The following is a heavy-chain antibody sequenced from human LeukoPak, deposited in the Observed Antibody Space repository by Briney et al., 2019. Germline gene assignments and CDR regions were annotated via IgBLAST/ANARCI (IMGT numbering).Heavy chain of an antibody. CDR3: ARTVTTPINWFDP. J-gene: IGHJ5*02. Sequence: SETLSLTCTVSGGSISSSSYYWGWIRQPPGKGLEWIGSIYYSGSTYYNPSLKSRVTISVDTSKNQFSLKLGSVTAADTAVYYCARTVTTPINWFDPWGQGTLVTVSS. CDR2: IYYSGST. CDR1: GGSISSSSYY. D-gene: IGHD4-17*01. V-gene: IGHV4-39*07.